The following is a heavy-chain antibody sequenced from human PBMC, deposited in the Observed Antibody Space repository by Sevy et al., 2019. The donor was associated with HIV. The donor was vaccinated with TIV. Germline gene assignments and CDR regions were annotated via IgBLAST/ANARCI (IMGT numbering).Heavy chain of an antibody. Sequence: GGSLRLSCAASGFTFISYSMNWVRQAPGKGLEWVSSISSSSSYIYYADSVKGRFTISRDNAKNSLYLQMNSLRAEDTAVYYCARDRYYYDKPPFDIWGQGTMVTVSS. D-gene: IGHD3-22*01. CDR3: ARDRYYYDKPPFDI. CDR2: ISSSSSYI. V-gene: IGHV3-21*01. CDR1: GFTFISYS. J-gene: IGHJ3*02.